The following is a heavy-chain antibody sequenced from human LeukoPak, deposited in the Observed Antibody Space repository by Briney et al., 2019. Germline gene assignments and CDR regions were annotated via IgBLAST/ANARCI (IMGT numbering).Heavy chain of an antibody. CDR2: LYTGGRT. D-gene: IGHD1-1*01. Sequence: PGGSLRLSCVASGFTVSSHYMSWVRQAPGKGLEWVSLLYTGGRTYYADSVEGRFTISRDDSKNTVYLHMNTVRAEDTAMYYCARGGVNYWNPRYWGQGTQVTVSS. CDR1: GFTVSSHY. J-gene: IGHJ4*02. V-gene: IGHV3-53*01. CDR3: ARGGVNYWNPRY.